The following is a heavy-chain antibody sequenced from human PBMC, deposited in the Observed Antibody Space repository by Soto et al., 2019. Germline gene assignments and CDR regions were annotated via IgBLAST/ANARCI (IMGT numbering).Heavy chain of an antibody. CDR3: VDMRGQWLPRD. J-gene: IGHJ4*02. D-gene: IGHD6-19*01. CDR2: IHHNGKT. V-gene: IGHV4-59*04. CDR1: GGSFSPNY. Sequence: SQTMSLTWSVVGGSFSPNYWSWIRQSPGKGLEWLGNIHHNGKTYNFPSLETRVTISVDTSKSQFSLRLSSVAAADTAVYYCVDMRGQWLPRDWGQGILVTASP.